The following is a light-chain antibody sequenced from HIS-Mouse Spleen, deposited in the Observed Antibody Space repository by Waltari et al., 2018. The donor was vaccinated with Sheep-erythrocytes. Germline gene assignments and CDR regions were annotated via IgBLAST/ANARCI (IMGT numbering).Light chain of an antibody. CDR1: PRINRH. CDR2: AAS. CDR3: QQSYSTPPLT. Sequence: DIQMTPSPSSLSASVGDRVTTPCRARPRINRHLTWYQQKPGKSPKPLIYAASSLQSGVPSRFSGSGYGTNFTLTISSLQPEDFATYYCQQSYSTPPLTFGGGTK. V-gene: IGKV1-39*01. J-gene: IGKJ4*01.